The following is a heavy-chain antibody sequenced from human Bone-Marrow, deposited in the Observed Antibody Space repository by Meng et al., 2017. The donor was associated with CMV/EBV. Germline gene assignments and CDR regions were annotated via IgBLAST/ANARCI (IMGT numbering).Heavy chain of an antibody. J-gene: IGHJ6*02. Sequence: ETLSLTCAASGFTFSSYWMHWVRQAPGKGLVWVSRINSDGSSTSYADSVKGRFTISRDNAKNTLYLQMNSLRADDTAVYYCASDGMDVWGQGTTVTVSS. CDR1: GFTFSSYW. CDR3: ASDGMDV. V-gene: IGHV3-74*01. CDR2: INSDGSST.